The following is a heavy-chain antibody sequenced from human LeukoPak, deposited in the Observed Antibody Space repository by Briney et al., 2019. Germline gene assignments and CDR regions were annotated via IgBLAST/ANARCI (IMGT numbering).Heavy chain of an antibody. CDR2: INPSGGST. CDR3: AREGDIVVVPAAITLSY. V-gene: IGHV1-46*01. Sequence: ASVKVSCKASGYTFTSYHMHWVRQAPGQGLEWMGIINPSGGSTSYAQKFQGRVTMTRDTSTSTVYMELSSLRSEDTAVYYCAREGDIVVVPAAITLSYWGQGTLVTVSS. D-gene: IGHD2-2*01. CDR1: GYTFTSYH. J-gene: IGHJ4*02.